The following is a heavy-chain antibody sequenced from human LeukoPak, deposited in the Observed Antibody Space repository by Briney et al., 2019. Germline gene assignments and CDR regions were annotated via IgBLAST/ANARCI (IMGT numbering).Heavy chain of an antibody. J-gene: IGHJ5*02. CDR2: IYYNGST. Sequence: SETLSLTCTVSGGSIGLYHWTWIRQPPGKGLEWIGYIYYNGSTKYNQSLKSRVTISLDTSKNQFSLRLSSVTAADTAVYYCARDRAAGSDWLDPWGQGTLVTVCS. D-gene: IGHD3-10*01. CDR1: GGSIGLYH. CDR3: ARDRAAGSDWLDP. V-gene: IGHV4-59*01.